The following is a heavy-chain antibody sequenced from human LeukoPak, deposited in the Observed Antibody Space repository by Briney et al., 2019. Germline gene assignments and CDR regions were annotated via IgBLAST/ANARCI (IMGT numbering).Heavy chain of an antibody. Sequence: ASVKVSCKASGYTFTSYGISWVRQAPGQGLEWMGWISAYNGNTNYAQKLQGRVTMTTDTSTSTAYMELRSLRSDDTAVYYCARGRTPNYYDSSGYLDYWGQGTLVTVSS. J-gene: IGHJ4*02. CDR1: GYTFTSYG. D-gene: IGHD3-22*01. CDR3: ARGRTPNYYDSSGYLDY. V-gene: IGHV1-18*01. CDR2: ISAYNGNT.